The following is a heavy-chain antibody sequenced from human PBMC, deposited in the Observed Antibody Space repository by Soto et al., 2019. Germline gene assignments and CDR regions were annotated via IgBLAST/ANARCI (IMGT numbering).Heavy chain of an antibody. CDR2: IDPSDSYT. CDR1: GYSFTSYW. Sequence: LGESLKISCKGSGYSFTSYWISWVRQMPGKGLEWMGRIDPSDSYTNYSPSFQGHVTISADKSISTAYLQWSSLKASDTAMYYCARFGLQGEYDSRHDAFDMWGQDAMVAVSS. J-gene: IGHJ3*02. D-gene: IGHD3-9*01. CDR3: ARFGLQGEYDSRHDAFDM. V-gene: IGHV5-10-1*01.